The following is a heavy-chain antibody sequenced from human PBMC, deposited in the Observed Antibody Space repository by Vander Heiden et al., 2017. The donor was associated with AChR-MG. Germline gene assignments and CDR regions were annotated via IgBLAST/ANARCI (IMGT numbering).Heavy chain of an antibody. CDR1: GFTFSSYA. CDR2: ISGSGGST. D-gene: IGHD2-21*02. CDR3: AKDAVVVTASRRHLHYGMDV. V-gene: IGHV3-23*01. Sequence: EVQLLESGGGLVQPGGSLRLSCAASGFTFSSYAMSWVRQAPGKGLEWVSAISGSGGSTYYADSVKGRFTIARDNSKNTLYLQMNSLRAEDTAVYYCAKDAVVVTASRRHLHYGMDVWGQGTTVTVSS. J-gene: IGHJ6*02.